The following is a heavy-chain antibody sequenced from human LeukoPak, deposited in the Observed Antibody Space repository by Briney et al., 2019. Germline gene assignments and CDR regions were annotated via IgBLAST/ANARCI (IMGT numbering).Heavy chain of an antibody. Sequence: PGGSLRLSCAASGFTFSSYAMSWVRQAPGKGLEWVSAISGSGGSTYYADSVKGRFTISRDNSKNTLYLQMNSLRAEDTAVYYCAKDCVVPAAIRNDAFDIWGQGTMVTVSS. D-gene: IGHD2-2*02. CDR2: ISGSGGST. J-gene: IGHJ3*02. CDR3: AKDCVVPAAIRNDAFDI. CDR1: GFTFSSYA. V-gene: IGHV3-23*01.